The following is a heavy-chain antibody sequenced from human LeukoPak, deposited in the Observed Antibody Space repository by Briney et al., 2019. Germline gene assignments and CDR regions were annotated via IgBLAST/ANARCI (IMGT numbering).Heavy chain of an antibody. Sequence: PGGSLRLSRSASGFTFSSYGMHWVRQAPGKGLEYVSAINSNGGSTWYADSMKGRFTISRYNSKNTLYLQMSSLRPEDTAVYYCVRRWSATVITDQFYCGQGALVTVSS. CDR3: VRRWSATVITDQFY. CDR2: INSNGGST. J-gene: IGHJ4*02. CDR1: GFTFSSYG. D-gene: IGHD4-17*01. V-gene: IGHV3-64D*06.